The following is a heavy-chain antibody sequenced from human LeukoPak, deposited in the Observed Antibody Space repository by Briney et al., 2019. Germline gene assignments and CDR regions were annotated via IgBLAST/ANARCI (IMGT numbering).Heavy chain of an antibody. D-gene: IGHD2-15*01. V-gene: IGHV1-2*02. CDR1: GYTFTGYY. Sequence: GASVKVSCKASGYTFTGYYMHWVRQAPGQGLEWMGWINPNSGGTNYAQKFQGRVTMTRDTSISTAYVELSRLRSDDTAVYYCAREALGYCSGGSCDSGALDIWGQGTVVIVSS. CDR3: AREALGYCSGGSCDSGALDI. CDR2: INPNSGGT. J-gene: IGHJ3*02.